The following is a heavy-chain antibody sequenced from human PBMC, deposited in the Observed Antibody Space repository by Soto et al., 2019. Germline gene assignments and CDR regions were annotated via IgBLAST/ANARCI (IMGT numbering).Heavy chain of an antibody. D-gene: IGHD1-26*01. Sequence: QVQLVDSGGGVVQPGKSLRLSCAASGFTFSSYGMHWVRQAPGTGLEWVAVISFDGSNKYYADSVKCRFTISRDNSKNTLDLQMSSLRAEDTAVYYCAKGDSGSHNWLDPWGKGSLVAVSS. CDR1: GFTFSSYG. V-gene: IGHV3-30*18. CDR3: AKGDSGSHNWLDP. CDR2: ISFDGSNK. J-gene: IGHJ5*02.